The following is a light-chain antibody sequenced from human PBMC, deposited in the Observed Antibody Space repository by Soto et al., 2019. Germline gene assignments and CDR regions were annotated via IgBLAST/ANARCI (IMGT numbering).Light chain of an antibody. Sequence: EIVMTQSPATLSVSPGESGTLSCRASQSVGRSLGWYQQKPGQTPRLLIYGVFTRATGIPARFNGSGSGTEFTLTITSLQSEDFAVYYCQHYISWPITFGQGTKVDI. V-gene: IGKV3-15*01. CDR2: GVF. J-gene: IGKJ1*01. CDR1: QSVGRS. CDR3: QHYISWPIT.